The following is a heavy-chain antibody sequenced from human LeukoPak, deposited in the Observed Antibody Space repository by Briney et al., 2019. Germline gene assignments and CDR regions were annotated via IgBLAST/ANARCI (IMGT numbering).Heavy chain of an antibody. Sequence: GGSLRLSCAASGFTFSSYEMNWVRQAPGKGLEWVSSISSSSSYIYYADSVKGRFTISRDNAKNSLYLQMNSLRAEDTAVYYCASTRKGGSDAFDIWGQGTMVTVSS. CDR2: ISSSSSYI. V-gene: IGHV3-21*01. J-gene: IGHJ3*02. CDR3: ASTRKGGSDAFDI. CDR1: GFTFSSYE. D-gene: IGHD2-2*01.